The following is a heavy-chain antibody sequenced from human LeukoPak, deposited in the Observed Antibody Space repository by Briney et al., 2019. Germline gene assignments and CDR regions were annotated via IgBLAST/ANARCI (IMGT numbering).Heavy chain of an antibody. J-gene: IGHJ6*03. V-gene: IGHV1-46*01. D-gene: IGHD5-12*01. CDR2: INPSGGST. Sequence: ASVKVSCKASGYTFTSYYMHWVRQAPGQELEWMGIINPSGGSTSYAQKFQGRVTMTRDMSTSTVYMELRSLRSEDTAVYYCARGGIVATIIPHYYYYMDVWGKGTTVTVSS. CDR1: GYTFTSYY. CDR3: ARGGIVATIIPHYYYYMDV.